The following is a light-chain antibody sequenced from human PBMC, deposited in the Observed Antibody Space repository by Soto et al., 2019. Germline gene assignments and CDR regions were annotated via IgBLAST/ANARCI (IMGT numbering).Light chain of an antibody. CDR1: QSVSTS. J-gene: IGKJ5*01. Sequence: EIVLTQSPATLSLSPGERATLSCRASQSVSTSLAWYHNKPGQAPRLLIYGASNRATGIPARFSGGGSGTDFTLTISSLEPEDFALCYCQQRTNWPVTFGQGTRLEI. V-gene: IGKV3-11*01. CDR2: GAS. CDR3: QQRTNWPVT.